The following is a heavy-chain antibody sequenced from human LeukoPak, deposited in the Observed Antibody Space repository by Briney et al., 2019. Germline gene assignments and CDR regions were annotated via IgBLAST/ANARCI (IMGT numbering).Heavy chain of an antibody. CDR2: ISSSGSTI. V-gene: IGHV3-11*01. J-gene: IGHJ6*02. CDR3: ARDRIQLWLPYGMDV. D-gene: IGHD5-18*01. Sequence: GGSLRLSCAASGFTFSDYYMSWIRQAPGKGLEGVSYISSSGSTIYYADSVKGRFTISRDNAKNSLYLQMNSLRAEDTAVYYCARDRIQLWLPYGMDVWGQGTTVTVSS. CDR1: GFTFSDYY.